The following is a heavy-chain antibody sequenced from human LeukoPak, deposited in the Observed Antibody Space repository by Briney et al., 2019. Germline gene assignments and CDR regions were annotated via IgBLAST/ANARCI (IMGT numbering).Heavy chain of an antibody. J-gene: IGHJ6*03. CDR3: ARVLRFLGYLYYYYMDV. V-gene: IGHV3-21*01. D-gene: IGHD3-3*01. CDR1: GFTFSSYS. CDR2: ISSSSSYI. Sequence: GGSLRLSCAASGFTFSSYSMNWVRQAPGKGLEWVSSISSSSSYIYYADSVKGRFTISRDNAKNSLYLQMNSLRAEDTAVYYCARVLRFLGYLYYYYMDVWGKGTTVTVSS.